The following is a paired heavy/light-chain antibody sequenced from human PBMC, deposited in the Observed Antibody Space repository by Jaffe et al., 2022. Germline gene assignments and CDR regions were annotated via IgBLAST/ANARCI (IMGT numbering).Light chain of an antibody. J-gene: IGLJ1*01. V-gene: IGLV2-23*02. CDR2: EVS. CDR1: SSDVGSYKF. Sequence: QSALTQPASVSGSPGQSITISCTGTSSDVGSYKFVSWYHQHPGKAPKLMIYEVSKRPSGVSNRFSGSKSGNTASLTISGLQAEDEADYYCCSYAGSGTYVFGTGTKVTVL. CDR3: CSYAGSGTYV.
Heavy chain of an antibody. CDR1: GYTFTTYY. J-gene: IGHJ5*02. CDR3: ARTPGASSTSAGWFDP. CDR2: INPSGGST. V-gene: IGHV1-46*01. Sequence: QVQLVQSGAEVKKPGASVKVSCKASGYTFTTYYIHWVRQAPGQGLEWMGIINPSGGSTSYAQKFQGRVTMTRDTSTSTLYMELSSLRSEDTAVYYCARTPGASSTSAGWFDPWGQGTLVTVSS. D-gene: IGHD2-2*01.